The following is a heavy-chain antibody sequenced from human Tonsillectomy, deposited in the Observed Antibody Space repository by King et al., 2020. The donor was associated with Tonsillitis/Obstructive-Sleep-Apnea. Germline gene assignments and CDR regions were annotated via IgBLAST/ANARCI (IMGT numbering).Heavy chain of an antibody. CDR2: IYYSGST. D-gene: IGHD2-8*01. J-gene: IGHJ3*02. CDR1: GGSISSYY. V-gene: IGHV4-59*01. CDR3: AREGAVMNALDS. Sequence: VQLQESGPGLVKPSETLSLTCTVSGGSISSYYWSWIRQPPGKGLECIGYIYYSGSTNYNPSLKSRVTISVDKAKNQYSLKLSSVTAEDTAVYYCAREGAVMNALDSWGQGTMVTVSS.